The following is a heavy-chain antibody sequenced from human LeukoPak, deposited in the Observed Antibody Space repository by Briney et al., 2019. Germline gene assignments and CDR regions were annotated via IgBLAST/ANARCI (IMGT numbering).Heavy chain of an antibody. CDR1: GGSISSSSYY. CDR3: ARHLYYSYYYSMDV. CDR2: IYYSGST. Sequence: PSETLSLTCTVSGGSISSSSYYWGWIRQPPGKGLEWIGSIYYSGSTYYSPSLKSRVTISLDTSKNQFSLKLSSVTAADTAVYYCARHLYYSYYYSMDVWGKGTTVTVSS. J-gene: IGHJ6*03. V-gene: IGHV4-39*01. D-gene: IGHD2/OR15-2a*01.